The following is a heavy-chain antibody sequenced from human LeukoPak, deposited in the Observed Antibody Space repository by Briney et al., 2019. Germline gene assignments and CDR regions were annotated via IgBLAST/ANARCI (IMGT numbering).Heavy chain of an antibody. J-gene: IGHJ6*02. D-gene: IGHD6-13*01. CDR2: IDPNSGGT. CDR1: GYTFTGYY. V-gene: IGHV1-2*02. CDR3: ARGGSWNLYYYYGMDV. Sequence: ASVKVSCKASGYTFTGYYMHWVRQAPGQGLEWMGWIDPNSGGTNYAQKFQGRVTMTGDTSISTAYMELSRLRSDDTAVYYCARGGSWNLYYYYGMDVWGQGTTVTVSS.